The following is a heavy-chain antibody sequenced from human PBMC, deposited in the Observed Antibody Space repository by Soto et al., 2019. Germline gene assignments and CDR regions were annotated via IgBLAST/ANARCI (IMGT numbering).Heavy chain of an antibody. J-gene: IGHJ4*02. CDR3: ARDRRLLPDY. Sequence: QVQLVQSGAEVKKPGASVKVSCKASEYTFTSYAMHWVRQAPGKSLEWMGWINAGNGTTKYSKKFQGRVTITRDTSASTAYMELSSLRSEDTAVYYCARDRRLLPDYWGQGTLVTVSS. D-gene: IGHD2-15*01. V-gene: IGHV1-3*01. CDR1: EYTFTSYA. CDR2: INAGNGTT.